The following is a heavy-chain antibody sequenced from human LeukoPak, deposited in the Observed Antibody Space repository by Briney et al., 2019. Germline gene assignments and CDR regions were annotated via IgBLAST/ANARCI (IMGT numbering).Heavy chain of an antibody. CDR1: GFTFSTSW. CDR2: IKEDGSEK. V-gene: IGHV3-7*01. CDR3: ARSTAGFDY. J-gene: IGHJ4*02. Sequence: GGSLRLSCGASGFTFSTSWMAWVRQAPGRGLEWVANIKEDGSEKYYVDSVKGRFTISRDNARNSLFLQMNSLRAEDTALYYCARSTAGFDYWGQGTLVTVSS. D-gene: IGHD2-2*01.